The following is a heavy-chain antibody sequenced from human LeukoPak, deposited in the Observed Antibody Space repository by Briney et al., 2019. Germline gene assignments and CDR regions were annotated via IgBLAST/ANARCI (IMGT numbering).Heavy chain of an antibody. CDR3: TTHIPTLDY. CDR2: IKSKTDGGTT. CDR1: GFTFSDAW. Sequence: GGSLRLSCAASGFTFSDAWMSSVRQGPGKWQEWVGRIKSKTDGGTTDYVAPVKSRFTISRDDSKNTLYLQMNSLQTEDTAVYYCTTHIPTLDYWGQGTLVTVSS. D-gene: IGHD2-2*02. V-gene: IGHV3-15*01. J-gene: IGHJ4*02.